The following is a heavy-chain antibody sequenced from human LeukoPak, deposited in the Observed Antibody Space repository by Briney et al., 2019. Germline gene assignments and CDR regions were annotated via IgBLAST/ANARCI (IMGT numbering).Heavy chain of an antibody. Sequence: ASVKVSCKASGYTFTGYHMHWVRQAPGQGLEWMGWINPNSGGTNYAQKFQGRVAMTRDTSISTAYMELSRLRSDDTAVYYCARDSRIYDAFDIWGQGTMVTVSS. CDR3: ARDSRIYDAFDI. D-gene: IGHD1-14*01. CDR2: INPNSGGT. J-gene: IGHJ3*02. V-gene: IGHV1-2*02. CDR1: GYTFTGYH.